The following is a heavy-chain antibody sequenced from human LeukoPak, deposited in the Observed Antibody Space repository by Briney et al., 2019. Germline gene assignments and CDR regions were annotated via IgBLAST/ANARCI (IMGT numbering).Heavy chain of an antibody. D-gene: IGHD2-8*01. CDR1: GGSLSSYY. Sequence: PSETLSLTCTVPGGSLSSYYWSWIRQPAGKGLEWIGRIYSSGSTNYNPSLKSRVTMSVDTSKNQFSLKVTSVTAADTAVYYCARVGYASSAIYFQQWGQGTLVTVSS. J-gene: IGHJ1*01. CDR3: ARVGYASSAIYFQQ. V-gene: IGHV4-4*07. CDR2: IYSSGST.